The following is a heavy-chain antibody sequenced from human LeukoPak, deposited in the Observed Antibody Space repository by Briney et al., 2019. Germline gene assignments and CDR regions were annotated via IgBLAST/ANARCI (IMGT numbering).Heavy chain of an antibody. CDR2: INWNSGSI. D-gene: IGHD4/OR15-4a*01. J-gene: IGHJ6*02. CDR3: AKDVTMGYYYAMDV. V-gene: IGHV3-9*01. Sequence: GGSLRLSCAASGFTFDDYAMHRVRQAPGKGLEWVSGINWNSGSIGYADSVKGRFSISRDNAKNSLFLQMNNLTPEDTALYYCAKDVTMGYYYAMDVWGQGTTVTVSS. CDR1: GFTFDDYA.